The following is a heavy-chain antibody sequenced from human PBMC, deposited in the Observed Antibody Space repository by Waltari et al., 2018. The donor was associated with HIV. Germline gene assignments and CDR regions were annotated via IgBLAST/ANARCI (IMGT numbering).Heavy chain of an antibody. CDR3: ARGPMYKWFDP. CDR1: GFRFDDYA. V-gene: IGHV3-9*01. D-gene: IGHD3-10*02. Sequence: EVQLVESGGDLVQPGGSLRLSCAASGFRFDDYAMHWVRQAPGKGLEWVSGISWRRGNIAYADSVRGRFTISRDNAKNSLYLRMNSLRPDDTGFYYCARGPMYKWFDPWGQGTLVTVSS. J-gene: IGHJ5*02. CDR2: ISWRRGNI.